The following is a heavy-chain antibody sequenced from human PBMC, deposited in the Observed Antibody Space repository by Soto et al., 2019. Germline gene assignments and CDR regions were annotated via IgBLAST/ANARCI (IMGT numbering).Heavy chain of an antibody. J-gene: IGHJ5*02. V-gene: IGHV1-18*01. CDR1: GYTFPSYG. CDR2: ISAYNGNT. D-gene: IGHD6-13*01. CDR3: ARDHWYIVAAGPNWFDP. Sequence: ASVTVSCKASGYTFPSYGISWVRQAPGQGLEWMGWISAYNGNTNYAQKLQGRVTMTTDTSTSTAYMELRSLRSDDTAVYYCARDHWYIVAAGPNWFDPWAQGTLVTVSS.